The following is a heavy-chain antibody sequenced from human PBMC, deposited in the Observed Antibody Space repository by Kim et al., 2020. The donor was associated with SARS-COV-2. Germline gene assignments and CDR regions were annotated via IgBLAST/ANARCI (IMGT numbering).Heavy chain of an antibody. Sequence: SDTRYSPPFQGQVTSSADKSISTAYLQWSSLKASDTAMYYCAGRAGGFDPWGQGTLVTVSS. J-gene: IGHJ5*02. V-gene: IGHV5-51*06. CDR3: AGRAGGFDP. D-gene: IGHD3-10*01. CDR2: SDT.